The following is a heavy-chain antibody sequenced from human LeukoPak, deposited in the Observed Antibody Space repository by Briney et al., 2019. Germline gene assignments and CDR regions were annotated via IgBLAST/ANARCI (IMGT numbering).Heavy chain of an antibody. CDR2: IYYSGST. CDR3: ARGIVVVPAPSATFFDS. J-gene: IGHJ4*02. D-gene: IGHD2-2*01. V-gene: IGHV4-59*01. Sequence: PSETLSLTCTASGVSISSNYWSWIRQPPGKGLEWVGYIYYSGSTNYNASFKRRVTISVDTSKNQFSLKLSSVTAAETAVYYWARGIVVVPAPSATFFDSWGQGTLVTVSS. CDR1: GVSISSNY.